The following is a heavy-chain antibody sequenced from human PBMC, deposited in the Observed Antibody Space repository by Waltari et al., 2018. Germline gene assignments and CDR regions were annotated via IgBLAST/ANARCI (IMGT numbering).Heavy chain of an antibody. V-gene: IGHV3-53*01. CDR3: ATADNQDYGDYLDY. D-gene: IGHD4-17*01. CDR2: IYTGGST. J-gene: IGHJ4*02. Sequence: EVHLVESGGGLIQPGGSLRLSCAASGFTVSSNYMSWVRQAPGKGLEWVSVIYTGGSTYYADSVKGRFTRSRDNSKNTLYLQMSGLRAEDTAVYYCATADNQDYGDYLDYWGQGTLVTVSS. CDR1: GFTVSSNY.